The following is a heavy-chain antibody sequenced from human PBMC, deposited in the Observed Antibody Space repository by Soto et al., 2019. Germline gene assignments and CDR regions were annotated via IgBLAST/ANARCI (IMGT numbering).Heavy chain of an antibody. D-gene: IGHD3-22*01. Sequence: ETLSLTCADTGFSITSGYYWGWIRQPPGKGLEWIGNIYHDGITYYNPSLKSRVTMSVDTSNNQFSLRLTSVTAADTAVYYCASAYDSSAYTFDFWGQGTPVTVSS. CDR1: GFSITSGYY. J-gene: IGHJ4*02. CDR3: ASAYDSSAYTFDF. V-gene: IGHV4-38-2*01. CDR2: IYHDGIT.